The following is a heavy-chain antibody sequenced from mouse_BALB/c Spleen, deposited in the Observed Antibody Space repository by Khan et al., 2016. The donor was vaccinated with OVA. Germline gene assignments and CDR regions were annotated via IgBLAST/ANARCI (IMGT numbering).Heavy chain of an antibody. CDR3: GRKDDYYFDY. V-gene: IGHV1-7*01. CDR2: INPSTGYT. D-gene: IGHD2-4*01. CDR1: GYTFTSYW. J-gene: IGHJ2*01. Sequence: QVQLKQSGAELAKPGASVKMSCKASGYTFTSYWMHWVKQRPGQGLEWIGYINPSTGYTEYNQKFKDKATLTADKSSSTAYMQLSSLTSEDSAVYYCGRKDDYYFDYWGQGATLTVSS.